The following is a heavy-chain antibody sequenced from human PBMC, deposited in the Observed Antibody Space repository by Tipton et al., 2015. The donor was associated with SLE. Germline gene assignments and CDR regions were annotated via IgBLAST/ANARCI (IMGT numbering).Heavy chain of an antibody. CDR1: GGSFSGYY. CDR2: INHSGST. D-gene: IGHD3-3*01. J-gene: IGHJ4*02. CDR3: ARAFYYDYWSDYHNEKGPKTYYFDS. V-gene: IGHV4-34*01. Sequence: TLSLTCAVYGGSFSGYYWSWIRQPPGKGLEWIGEINHSGSTNYNPSLKSRVTISVDTSKNQFSLKLSSVTAADTGTYYCARAFYYDYWSDYHNEKGPKTYYFDSWGQGTLVTVSS.